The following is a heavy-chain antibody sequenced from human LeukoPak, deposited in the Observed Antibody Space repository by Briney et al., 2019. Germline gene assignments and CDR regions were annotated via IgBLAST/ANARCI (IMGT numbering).Heavy chain of an antibody. Sequence: GGSLRLSCAASGFTFSSYWMYWVRQAPGRGLVWVSRINSDGTNTIYADSVKGRFTVSRDNAKNTLYLQMDSLRAEDTAVYYCARIAVAGTDYWGQGTLVTVSS. J-gene: IGHJ4*02. CDR1: GFTFSSYW. CDR3: ARIAVAGTDY. D-gene: IGHD6-19*01. V-gene: IGHV3-74*01. CDR2: INSDGTNT.